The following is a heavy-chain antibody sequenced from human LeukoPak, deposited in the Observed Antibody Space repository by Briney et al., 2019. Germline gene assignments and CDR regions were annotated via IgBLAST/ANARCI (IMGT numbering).Heavy chain of an antibody. CDR2: IYYSGST. CDR1: GGSMSPYH. J-gene: IGHJ4*02. CDR3: ARAWLGGYYFFDY. V-gene: IGHV4-59*12. D-gene: IGHD3-22*01. Sequence: PSETLSLTCTVSGGSMSPYHWGWIRQPPGKGLEWTGYIYYSGSTYYNPSLKSRVTISVDASKNQFSLKLSSVTAADTAVYYCARAWLGGYYFFDYWGQGTLVTVSS.